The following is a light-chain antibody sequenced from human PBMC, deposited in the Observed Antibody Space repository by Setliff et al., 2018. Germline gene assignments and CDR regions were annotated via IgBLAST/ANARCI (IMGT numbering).Light chain of an antibody. J-gene: IGLJ1*01. CDR2: YVR. V-gene: IGLV2-14*03. CDR1: SSDVGGYDY. Sequence: QSVLTQPASVSGSPGQSITIPCTGTSSDVGGYDYVSWYQQHPGKAPKLLIYYVRDRPSGVSDRFSGSKSGNTASLTISGLQAEDEADYYRSSYTGISTYVFGTGTKVTVL. CDR3: SSYTGISTYV.